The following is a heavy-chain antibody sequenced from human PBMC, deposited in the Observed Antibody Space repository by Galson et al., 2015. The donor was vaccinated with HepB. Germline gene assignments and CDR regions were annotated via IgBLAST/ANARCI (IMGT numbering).Heavy chain of an antibody. V-gene: IGHV3-33*01. J-gene: IGHJ4*02. CDR2: TRYDGSNH. CDR3: VREDPHVAVAVLDQ. Sequence: SLRLSCAASGFTFSRHGMHWVRQAPGKGLEWLAGTRYDGSNHYYADSVKGRFTISRDNTKNTLFLQLNGVRVEDTAIYYCVREDPHVAVAVLDQWGQGTLVAVSS. CDR1: GFTFSRHG. D-gene: IGHD3-10*02.